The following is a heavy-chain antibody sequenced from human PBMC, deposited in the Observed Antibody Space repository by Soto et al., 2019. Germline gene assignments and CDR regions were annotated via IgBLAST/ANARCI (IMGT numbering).Heavy chain of an antibody. CDR2: ISYDGSNK. D-gene: IGHD2-15*01. CDR3: EKDRVVVVAATDYYYYYGMDV. V-gene: IGHV3-30*18. Sequence: QVQLVESGGGVVQPGRSLRLSCAASGFTFSSYGMHWVRQAPGKGLEWVALISYDGSNKYYADSVKGRFTISRDNSKNPLYLQMNSLRAEDTAVYYCEKDRVVVVAATDYYYYYGMDVWGQGTTVTVSS. CDR1: GFTFSSYG. J-gene: IGHJ6*02.